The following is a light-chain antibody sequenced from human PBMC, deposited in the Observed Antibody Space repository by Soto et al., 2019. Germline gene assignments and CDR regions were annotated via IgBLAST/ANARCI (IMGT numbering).Light chain of an antibody. J-gene: IGKJ1*01. CDR2: AAS. V-gene: IGKV1-8*01. Sequence: AIRMTQSPSSFSASTGDRVTITCRASQGISSYLAWYQQKLGKAPKLLIYAASTLQSGVPSRFSGSGSGTDYTLTISSLQPEDFATYYCQQSYNTPQTFGQGTKVDIK. CDR3: QQSYNTPQT. CDR1: QGISSY.